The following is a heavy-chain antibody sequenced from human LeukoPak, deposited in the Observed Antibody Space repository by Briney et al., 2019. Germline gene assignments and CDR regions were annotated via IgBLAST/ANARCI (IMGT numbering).Heavy chain of an antibody. CDR3: AKDRTSVGATRYFDY. Sequence: GGSLRLSCAASGFTFSSYGMHWVRQAPGKGLEWVAFIRYDGSNKYYADSVKGRFTISRDNSKNTLYLQMNSLRAEDTAVYYCAKDRTSVGATRYFDYWGQGTLVTVSS. CDR1: GFTFSSYG. V-gene: IGHV3-30*02. D-gene: IGHD1-26*01. CDR2: IRYDGSNK. J-gene: IGHJ4*02.